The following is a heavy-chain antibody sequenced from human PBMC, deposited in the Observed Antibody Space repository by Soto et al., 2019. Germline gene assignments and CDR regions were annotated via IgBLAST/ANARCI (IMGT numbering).Heavy chain of an antibody. Sequence: ASVKVSCKASGYTFTGYYMHWVRQAPGQGLEWMGWINPNSGGTNYAQKFQGWVTMTRDTSISTAYMELSRLRSDDTAVYYCARAFFSPPEEEPYGMDVWGQGTTVTV. CDR3: ARAFFSPPEEEPYGMDV. V-gene: IGHV1-2*04. D-gene: IGHD1-26*01. CDR1: GYTFTGYY. J-gene: IGHJ6*02. CDR2: INPNSGGT.